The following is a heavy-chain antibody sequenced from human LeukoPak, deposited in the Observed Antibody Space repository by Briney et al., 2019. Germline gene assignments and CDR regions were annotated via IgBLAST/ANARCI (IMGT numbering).Heavy chain of an antibody. CDR2: ISGSGGST. CDR1: GFTFSSYA. V-gene: IGHV3-23*01. CDR3: ASGTTYYYGSGRGYYMDV. D-gene: IGHD3-10*01. J-gene: IGHJ6*03. Sequence: PGGSLRLSCAASGFTFSSYAMSWVRQAPGKGLEWVSAISGSGGSTYYADSVKGRFTISRDNSKNTLYLQMNSLRAEDTAVYYCASGTTYYYGSGRGYYMDVWGKGTTVTVSS.